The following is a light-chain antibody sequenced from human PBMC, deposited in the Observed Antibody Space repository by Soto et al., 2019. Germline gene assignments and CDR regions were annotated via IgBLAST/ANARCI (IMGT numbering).Light chain of an antibody. Sequence: QSAPTQPASVSGSPGQSITISCTGASSDVGSYNYVSWYQQYPGKAPKLMLFEVSARPSGVSNRFSGSKSGNTASLTISGLRAEDEADYYCSSYTRSGSLVFGTGTKVTAL. CDR1: SSDVGSYNY. V-gene: IGLV2-14*01. CDR2: EVS. J-gene: IGLJ1*01. CDR3: SSYTRSGSLV.